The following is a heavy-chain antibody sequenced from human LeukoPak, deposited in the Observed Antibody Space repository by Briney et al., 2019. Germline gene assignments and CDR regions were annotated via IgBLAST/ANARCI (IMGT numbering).Heavy chain of an antibody. V-gene: IGHV3-21*04. CDR2: ISYTGTYI. CDR1: AFSLNAYN. J-gene: IGHJ4*02. D-gene: IGHD1-26*01. CDR3: VRDRGTYRPIDY. Sequence: KTGGSLRLSCAASAFSLNAYNMNWVRQAPGEGLEWVSSISYTGTYIYYADSVKGQFTISRDNAQNSLYLQMNSLRAEDTAIYYCVRDRGTYRPIDYWGQGTLVTVSS.